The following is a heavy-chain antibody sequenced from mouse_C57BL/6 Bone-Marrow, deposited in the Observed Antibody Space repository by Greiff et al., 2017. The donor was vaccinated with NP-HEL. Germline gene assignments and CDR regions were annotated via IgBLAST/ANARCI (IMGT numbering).Heavy chain of an antibody. CDR2: IHPSDSDT. J-gene: IGHJ4*01. Sequence: QVHVKQPGAELVKPGASVKVSCKASGYTFTSYWMHWVKQRPGQGLEWIGRIHPSDSDTNYNQKFKGKATLTVDKSSSTAYMQLSSLTSEDSAVYYCAMVRNRGAMDYWGQGTSVTVSS. CDR1: GYTFTSYW. V-gene: IGHV1-74*01. CDR3: AMVRNRGAMDY.